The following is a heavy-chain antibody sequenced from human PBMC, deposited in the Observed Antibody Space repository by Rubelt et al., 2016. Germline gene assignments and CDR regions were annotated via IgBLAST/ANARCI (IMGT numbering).Heavy chain of an antibody. CDR1: GGSVSRGSYY. D-gene: IGHD3-3*01. CDR3: ARVHYDVWSGEGVDP. V-gene: IGHV4-61*01. Sequence: QVQLQESGPGLVKPSETLSLTCTVSGGSVSRGSYYWSWIRQPPGKGLEWIGYIYYSGSTNDNPSLKSRVTRSVETSKNQFSLKLRSVTAADTAVYYCARVHYDVWSGEGVDPWGQGALVTVAS. J-gene: IGHJ5*02. CDR2: IYYSGST.